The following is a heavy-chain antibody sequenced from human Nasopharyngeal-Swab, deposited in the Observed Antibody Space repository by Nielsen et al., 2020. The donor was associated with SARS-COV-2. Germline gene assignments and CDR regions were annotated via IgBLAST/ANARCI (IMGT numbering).Heavy chain of an antibody. CDR2: INHSGST. D-gene: IGHD3-16*02. CDR3: ARNFGYVWGSYRRHYFDY. V-gene: IGHV4-34*01. CDR1: GGSFSGYF. Sequence: GSLRLSCAVSGGSFSGYFWSWIRQPPGKGLEWIGEINHSGSTNYNPSLKSRVTISVDTSKNQYPLKLSSVTAADTAVYYCARNFGYVWGSYRRHYFDYWGQGTLVTVSS. J-gene: IGHJ4*02.